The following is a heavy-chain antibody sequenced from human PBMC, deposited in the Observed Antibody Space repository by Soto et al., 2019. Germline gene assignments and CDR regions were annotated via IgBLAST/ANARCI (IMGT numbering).Heavy chain of an antibody. CDR1: GYSFTSYW. V-gene: IGHV5-10-1*01. Sequence: RGESLKISCKGSGYSFTSYWISWVRQMPGKGLEWMGRIDPSDSYTNYSPSFQGHVTISADKSISTAYLQWSSLKASDTAMYYCASGVAATNWFDPWGQGTLVTVSS. CDR3: ASGVAATNWFDP. D-gene: IGHD3-3*01. CDR2: IDPSDSYT. J-gene: IGHJ5*02.